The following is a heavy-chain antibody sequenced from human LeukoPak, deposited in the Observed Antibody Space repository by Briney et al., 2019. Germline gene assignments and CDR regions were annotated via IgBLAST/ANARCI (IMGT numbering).Heavy chain of an antibody. CDR1: GGSISSYY. D-gene: IGHD3-9*01. Sequence: PSETLSLTCTVSGGSISSYYWSWIRQPPGKGLEWIGYIYYSGSTNYNPSLKSRVTISVDTSKNQFSLKLSSVTAADTAVYYCARFSLNYDILTGYSSPAFDIWGQGTMVTVSS. CDR3: ARFSLNYDILTGYSSPAFDI. V-gene: IGHV4-59*01. J-gene: IGHJ3*02. CDR2: IYYSGST.